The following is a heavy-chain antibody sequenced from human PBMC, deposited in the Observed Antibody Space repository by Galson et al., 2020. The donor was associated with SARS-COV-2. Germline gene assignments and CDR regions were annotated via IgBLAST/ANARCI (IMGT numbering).Heavy chain of an antibody. J-gene: IGHJ4*02. CDR3: ARGLGLTGTIAVNY. Sequence: SETLSLTCAVYGGSFSGYYWSWIRQPPGKGLEWIGEINHSGSTNYNPSLKSRVTISVDTSKNQFSLKLSSVTAADTAVYYCARGLGLTGTIAVNYWGQGTLVTVSS. CDR2: INHSGST. D-gene: IGHD1-7*01. CDR1: GGSFSGYY. V-gene: IGHV4-34*01.